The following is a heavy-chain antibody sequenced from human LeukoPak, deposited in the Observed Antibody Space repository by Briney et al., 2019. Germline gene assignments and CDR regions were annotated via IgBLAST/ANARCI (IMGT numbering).Heavy chain of an antibody. CDR3: ARGRDKSTSPAIDY. J-gene: IGHJ4*02. Sequence: GASVKVSCKASGYTFSGCYMHWVRQAPGQGHEWMGWISPNSGDTNYAQNFQGRVTMTRDTSISTAYMELSRLTSDDTAVYYCARGRDKSTSPAIDYWGQGTLVTVSS. D-gene: IGHD2-2*01. CDR1: GYTFSGCY. CDR2: ISPNSGDT. V-gene: IGHV1-2*02.